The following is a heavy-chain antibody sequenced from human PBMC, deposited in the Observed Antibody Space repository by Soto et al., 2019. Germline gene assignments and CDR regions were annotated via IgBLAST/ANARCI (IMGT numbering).Heavy chain of an antibody. Sequence: GGSLRLSCAASGFTVSSNYMSWVRQAPGKGLEWVSVIYSGGSTYYADSVKGRFTISRDNSKNTLYLQMNSLRAKDTAVYYCARDRGGEVRGVTINYYYYYGMDVWGQGTTVAVS. CDR1: GFTVSSNY. CDR2: IYSGGST. V-gene: IGHV3-53*01. D-gene: IGHD3-10*01. J-gene: IGHJ6*02. CDR3: ARDRGGEVRGVTINYYYYYGMDV.